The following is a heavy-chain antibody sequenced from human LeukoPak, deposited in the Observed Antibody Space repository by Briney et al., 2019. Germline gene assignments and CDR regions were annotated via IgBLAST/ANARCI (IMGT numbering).Heavy chain of an antibody. CDR1: GFTFSSYG. CDR3: AKDNYYYDSSGYYYEFDGFDY. J-gene: IGHJ4*02. CDR2: ISYDGSNK. D-gene: IGHD3-22*01. Sequence: GRSLRLSCAASGFTFSSYGMHWVRQAPGKGLEWVAVISYDGSNKYYADSVKGRFTISRDNSKNTLYLQMNSLRAEDTAVYYCAKDNYYYDSSGYYYEFDGFDYWGQGTLVTVSS. V-gene: IGHV3-30*18.